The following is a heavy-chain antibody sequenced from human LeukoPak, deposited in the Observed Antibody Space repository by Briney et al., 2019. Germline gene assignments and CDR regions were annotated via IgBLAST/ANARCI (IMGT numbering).Heavy chain of an antibody. CDR2: ISAYNGNT. J-gene: IGHJ4*02. D-gene: IGHD3-10*01. Sequence: GASVKVSCKASGYTFTSYGISWVRQAPGQGLEWMGWISAYNGNTNYAQKLQGRVTMTTDTSTSTAYMELRSLRSGDTAVYYCATERMVRGVHYFDYWGQGTLVTVSS. CDR1: GYTFTSYG. CDR3: ATERMVRGVHYFDY. V-gene: IGHV1-18*01.